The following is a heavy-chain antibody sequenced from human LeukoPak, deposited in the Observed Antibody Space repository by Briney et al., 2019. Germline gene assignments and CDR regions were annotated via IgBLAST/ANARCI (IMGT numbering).Heavy chain of an antibody. J-gene: IGHJ4*02. CDR2: INHSGST. D-gene: IGHD1-1*01. CDR3: ARPRRSNWNRPDRLSYFDY. Sequence: SETLSLTCAVYGGSFSGYYWSWIRQPPGKGLEWIGEINHSGSTNYNPSLKSRVTISVDTSKNQFSLKLSSVTAADTAVYYCARPRRSNWNRPDRLSYFDYWGQGTLVTVSS. V-gene: IGHV4-34*01. CDR1: GGSFSGYY.